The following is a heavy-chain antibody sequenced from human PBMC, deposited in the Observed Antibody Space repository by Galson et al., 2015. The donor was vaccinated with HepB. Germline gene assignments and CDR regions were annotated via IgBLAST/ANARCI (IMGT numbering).Heavy chain of an antibody. CDR2: IIPIFGAA. V-gene: IGHV1-69*13. D-gene: IGHD3-16*01. J-gene: IGHJ5*02. CDR3: ARDFGGTTRFDP. Sequence: SVKVSCKASGGTFGSYAISWVRQAPGQGLEWMGGIIPIFGAANYAQKFQGRVTITADESTSTAYMELSSLRSEDTAVYYCARDFGGTTRFDPWGQGTLVTVSS. CDR1: GGTFGSYA.